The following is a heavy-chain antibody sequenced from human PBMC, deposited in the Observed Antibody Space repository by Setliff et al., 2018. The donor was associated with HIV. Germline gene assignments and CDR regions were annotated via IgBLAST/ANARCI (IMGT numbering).Heavy chain of an antibody. V-gene: IGHV4-38-2*01. CDR2: MYHTGST. CDR3: ARQPLYNDYDWRSYYFDY. J-gene: IGHJ4*02. CDR1: GYSISSGCY. Sequence: PSETLSLTCAVSGYSISSGCYWGWIRQPPGKGLEWIGSMYHTGSTYYSPSLNSRFTISVDTSKNQFSLKLISVTAADTAVYYCARQPLYNDYDWRSYYFDYWGQGSLVTVSS. D-gene: IGHD5-12*01.